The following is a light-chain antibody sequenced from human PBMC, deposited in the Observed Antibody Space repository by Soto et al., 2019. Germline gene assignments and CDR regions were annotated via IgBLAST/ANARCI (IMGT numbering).Light chain of an antibody. CDR2: DNV. V-gene: IGLV1-51*01. CDR1: DSNLGRNY. Sequence: QSVLTQPPSVSATPGQKVTISCSGSDSNLGRNYVSWYQQLPGTAPRLLIYDNVYRFSGIPARFSASKSGTSATLGIAGLQPGDEGDYYCGSWDNNLRAYVFWTGTKLTVL. CDR3: GSWDNNLRAYV. J-gene: IGLJ1*01.